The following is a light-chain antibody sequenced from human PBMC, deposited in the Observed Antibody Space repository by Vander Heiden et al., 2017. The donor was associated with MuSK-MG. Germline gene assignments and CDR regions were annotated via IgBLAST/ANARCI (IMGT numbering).Light chain of an antibody. CDR2: KAS. J-gene: IGKJ1*01. V-gene: IGKV1-5*03. CDR3: QQDNSYPWT. Sequence: DIQMTQSPSTLSASVGDRVTITCRPSQSISSWLAWYQQKPGKAPKLLIYKASSLESGVPSRFSGSGSGTEFTLTISSLQPDDFATYYCQQDNSYPWTFGQGTKVEIK. CDR1: QSISSW.